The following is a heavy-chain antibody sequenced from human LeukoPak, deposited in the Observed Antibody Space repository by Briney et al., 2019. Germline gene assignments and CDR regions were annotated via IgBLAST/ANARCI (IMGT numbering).Heavy chain of an antibody. CDR2: IYYSGST. CDR1: GGSISSGGYY. D-gene: IGHD3-9*01. V-gene: IGHV4-31*03. Sequence: PSETLSLTCTVSGGSISSGGYYWSWIRQHPGKGLEWIGYIYYSGSTYYNPSLKSRVTISVDTSKNQFSLKLSSVTAADTAVYYCARVGSDFDWPDGLHFDYWGQGTLVTVSS. J-gene: IGHJ4*02. CDR3: ARVGSDFDWPDGLHFDY.